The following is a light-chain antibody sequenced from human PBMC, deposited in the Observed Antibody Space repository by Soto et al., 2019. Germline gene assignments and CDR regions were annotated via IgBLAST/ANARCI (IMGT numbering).Light chain of an antibody. Sequence: QSVLTQPRSVSGSPGQSVTISFTGTSSDVGDYNYVSWYQQHPGKAPKLIIYDVSERPSGVPDRFSGSKSGNTASLTISGLQADDEADYYCCSYAGSYTFYVFGTGTKVTVL. V-gene: IGLV2-11*01. CDR2: DVS. J-gene: IGLJ1*01. CDR3: CSYAGSYTFYV. CDR1: SSDVGDYNY.